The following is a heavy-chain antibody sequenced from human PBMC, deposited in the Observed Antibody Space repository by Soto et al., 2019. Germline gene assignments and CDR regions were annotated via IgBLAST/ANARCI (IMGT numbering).Heavy chain of an antibody. CDR2: ILYDGSKK. V-gene: IGHV3-30-3*01. CDR3: ARVNIAWNDVGAMDV. D-gene: IGHD1-1*01. CDR1: GFTFSTYA. Sequence: QVQLVESGGGVVQPGRSLRLSCAASGFTFSTYAMHWVRQAPGKGLEWVAVILYDGSKKDYADSVKGRITISRDNSKNTVYLQMNSLRAEDTAVYYCARVNIAWNDVGAMDVWGQGTTVTVSS. J-gene: IGHJ6*02.